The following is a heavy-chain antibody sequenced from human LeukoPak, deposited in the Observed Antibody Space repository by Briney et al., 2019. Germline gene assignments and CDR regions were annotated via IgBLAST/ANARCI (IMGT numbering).Heavy chain of an antibody. J-gene: IGHJ4*02. Sequence: PGASLKISCKCAGYIFTSYRISWVRQLPGKGLEWMGRIDPSDSYTNYSPSFQGHVTISADKSISTAYLQWSSLKASDTAMYYCARLADSTRGYWGQGTLVTVSS. V-gene: IGHV5-10-1*01. D-gene: IGHD2-21*01. CDR3: ARLADSTRGY. CDR2: IDPSDSYT. CDR1: GYIFTSYR.